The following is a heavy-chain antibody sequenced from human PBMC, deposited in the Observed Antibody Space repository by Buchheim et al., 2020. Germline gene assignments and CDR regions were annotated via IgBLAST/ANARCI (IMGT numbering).Heavy chain of an antibody. Sequence: EVQLVESGGGLVQPGGSLRLSCAASGFTFSSYWMSWVRQAPGKGLEWVSTIGGSGTSIYYADSVKGRFTISRDNSKNMLYLQMNSLRAEDTALYYCAKDLRTLEMASIFDSWGQGTL. D-gene: IGHD5-24*01. CDR2: IGGSGTSI. V-gene: IGHV3-23*04. J-gene: IGHJ4*02. CDR1: GFTFSSYW. CDR3: AKDLRTLEMASIFDS.